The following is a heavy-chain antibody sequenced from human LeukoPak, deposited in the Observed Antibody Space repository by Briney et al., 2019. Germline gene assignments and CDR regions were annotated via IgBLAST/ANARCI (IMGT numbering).Heavy chain of an antibody. CDR2: ISYDGSNK. V-gene: IGHV3-30*03. J-gene: IGHJ6*03. CDR3: ARYSDYYYYMDV. CDR1: GFTFTTYW. Sequence: GGSLRLSCEASGFTFTTYWLGWVRQAPGKGLEWVAVISYDGSNKYYADSVKGRFTISRDNSKNTLYLQMNSLRAEDTAVYYCARYSDYYYYMDVWGKGTTVTISS. D-gene: IGHD4-11*01.